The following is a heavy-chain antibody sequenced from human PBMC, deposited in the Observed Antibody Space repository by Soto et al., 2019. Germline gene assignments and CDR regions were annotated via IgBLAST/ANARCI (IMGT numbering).Heavy chain of an antibody. Sequence: ASETLSHTCAVSGGSISSSNWWSWVRQPPGKGLEWIGEIYHSGSTNYNPSLKSRVTISVDKSKNQFSLKLSSVTAADTAVYYCARVLGNDAFDIWGQGTMVTVS. CDR1: GGSISSSNW. V-gene: IGHV4-4*02. CDR2: IYHSGST. CDR3: ARVLGNDAFDI. J-gene: IGHJ3*02. D-gene: IGHD3-3*02.